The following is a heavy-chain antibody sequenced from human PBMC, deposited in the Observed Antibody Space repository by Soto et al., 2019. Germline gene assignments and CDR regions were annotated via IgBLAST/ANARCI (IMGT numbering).Heavy chain of an antibody. CDR1: GFTFDDYA. CDR3: AKVWVGDYMWGAFDI. V-gene: IGHV3-9*01. J-gene: IGHJ3*02. D-gene: IGHD4-17*01. Sequence: GGSLRLSCAASGFTFDDYAMHWVRQAPGKGLEWVSGISWNSGSIGYADSVKGRFTISRDNAKNSLYLQMNSLRAEDTALYYCAKVWVGDYMWGAFDIWGQGTMVTVSS. CDR2: ISWNSGSI.